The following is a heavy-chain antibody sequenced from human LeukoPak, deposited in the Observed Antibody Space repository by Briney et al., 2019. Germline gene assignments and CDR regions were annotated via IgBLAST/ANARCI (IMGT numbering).Heavy chain of an antibody. V-gene: IGHV3-21*01. J-gene: IGHJ6*02. CDR2: ISSSSSYI. CDR1: GFTFSTYG. CDR3: ASLPVGSGGSHYYYGMDV. D-gene: IGHD2-15*01. Sequence: PGGSLRLSCSASGFTFSTYGMHWVRQAPGKGLEWVSSISSSSSYIYYADSVKGRFTISRDNAKNSLYLQMNSLRAEDTAVYYCASLPVGSGGSHYYYGMDVWGQGTMVTVSS.